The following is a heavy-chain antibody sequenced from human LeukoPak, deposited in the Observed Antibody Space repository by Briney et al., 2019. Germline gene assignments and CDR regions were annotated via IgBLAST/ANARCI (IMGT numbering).Heavy chain of an antibody. J-gene: IGHJ6*03. V-gene: IGHV4-61*02. D-gene: IGHD2-15*01. CDR2: IYTSGST. Sequence: SETLSLTCTVSGGSISSGSYYWSWIRQPAGKGLEWIGRIYTSGSTNYNPSLKSRVTISVDTSKNQFSLKLSSVTAADTAVYYCARDGLRYCSGGSCYSGYYYYYYMDVWGKGTTVTVSS. CDR1: GGSISSGSYY. CDR3: ARDGLRYCSGGSCYSGYYYYYYMDV.